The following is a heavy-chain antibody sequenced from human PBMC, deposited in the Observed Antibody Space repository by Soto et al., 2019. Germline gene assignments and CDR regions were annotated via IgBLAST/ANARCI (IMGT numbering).Heavy chain of an antibody. CDR2: IYPGDSDT. CDR1: GYSFTSYW. D-gene: IGHD5-12*01. Sequence: EVQLVQSGAEVKKPGESLKISCKGSGYSFTSYWIGWVRQMPGKGLEWMGIIYPGDSDTRYSPSFQGQVTISADKSIGTAYLQWSSLKAADTAMYYCARHVALVEMATHEGTDERAGDYWGQGTLVTVSS. CDR3: ARHVALVEMATHEGTDERAGDY. V-gene: IGHV5-51*01. J-gene: IGHJ4*02.